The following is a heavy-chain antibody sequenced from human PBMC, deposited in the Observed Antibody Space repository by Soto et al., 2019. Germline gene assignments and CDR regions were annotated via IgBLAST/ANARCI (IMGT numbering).Heavy chain of an antibody. V-gene: IGHV3-33*01. CDR1: GFTFSSYG. D-gene: IGHD3-9*01. CDR3: ARSPLTGHFDWFLRHFYYYYGMDV. CDR2: IWYDGSNK. J-gene: IGHJ6*02. Sequence: HPGGSLRLSCAASGFTFSSYGMHWVRQAPGKGLEWVAVIWYDGSNKYYADSVKGRFTISRDNSKNTLYLQMNSLRAEDTAVYYCARSPLTGHFDWFLRHFYYYYGMDVWGQGTTVTVSS.